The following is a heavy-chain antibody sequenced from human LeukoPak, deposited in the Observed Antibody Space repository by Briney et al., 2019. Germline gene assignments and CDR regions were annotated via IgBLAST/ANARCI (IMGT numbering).Heavy chain of an antibody. CDR3: ARDYKYAFDN. J-gene: IGHJ4*02. Sequence: RLGGSLRLPCAASGFRFSDYSMNWVRQAPGKGLEWISYIGIDSGNTNYADSVKGRFTISGDKAKNSLYLQMNSLRVEDTAVYYCARDYKYAFDNWGQGTLVTVSS. D-gene: IGHD5-24*01. CDR1: GFRFSDYS. CDR2: IGIDSGNT. V-gene: IGHV3-48*01.